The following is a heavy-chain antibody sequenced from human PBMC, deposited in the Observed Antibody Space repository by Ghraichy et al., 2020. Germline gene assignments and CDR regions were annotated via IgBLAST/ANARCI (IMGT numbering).Heavy chain of an antibody. CDR1: GFMFTSDW. J-gene: IGHJ4*02. D-gene: IGHD1-26*01. Sequence: GESLNISCVASGFMFTSDWMTWVRQAPGKGPQWVASVNNDGSKEYYVDSVKGRFSISRDNAQNSVYLQMNSLRADDTAVYYCATSLNYWGRGTLVTVSS. CDR3: ATSLNY. CDR2: VNNDGSKE. V-gene: IGHV3-7*03.